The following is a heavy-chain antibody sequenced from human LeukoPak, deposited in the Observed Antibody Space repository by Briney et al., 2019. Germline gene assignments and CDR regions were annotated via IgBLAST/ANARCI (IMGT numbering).Heavy chain of an antibody. V-gene: IGHV3-30-3*01. CDR3: ARPRQQLVPWGGGFDY. Sequence: GRSLRLSCAASGFTFSSYAMHWVRQAPGKGLEWVAVISYDGSNKYYADSVKGRFTISRNNSKNTLYLQMNSLRAEDTAVYYCARPRQQLVPWGGGFDYWGQGTLVTVSS. D-gene: IGHD6-13*01. CDR2: ISYDGSNK. J-gene: IGHJ4*02. CDR1: GFTFSSYA.